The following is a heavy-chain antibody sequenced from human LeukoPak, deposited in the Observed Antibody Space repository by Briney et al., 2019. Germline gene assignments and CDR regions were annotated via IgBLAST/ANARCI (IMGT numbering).Heavy chain of an antibody. Sequence: SETLSLTCTVSGGSISSTSYYWGWIRQPPGKGLEWIGSIYYSGGTYYNPSLKSRVTISVDTSKNQFSLKLSSVTAADTAVYYCARVKDYYGMDVWGQGTTVTVSS. CDR1: GGSISSTSYY. V-gene: IGHV4-39*07. CDR2: IYYSGGT. CDR3: ARVKDYYGMDV. J-gene: IGHJ6*02.